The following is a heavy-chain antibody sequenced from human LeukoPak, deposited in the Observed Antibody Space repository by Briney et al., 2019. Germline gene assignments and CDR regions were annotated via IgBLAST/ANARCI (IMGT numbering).Heavy chain of an antibody. J-gene: IGHJ4*02. D-gene: IGHD6-13*01. Sequence: ASEKVSCKASGYTFTSYYMHWVRQAPGQGLEWMGIINPSGGSTSYAQKFQGRVTMTRDTSTSTVYMELSSLRSEDTAVYYCASSSSSWQLYFDYWGQGTLVTVSS. CDR1: GYTFTSYY. CDR3: ASSSSSWQLYFDY. CDR2: INPSGGST. V-gene: IGHV1-46*01.